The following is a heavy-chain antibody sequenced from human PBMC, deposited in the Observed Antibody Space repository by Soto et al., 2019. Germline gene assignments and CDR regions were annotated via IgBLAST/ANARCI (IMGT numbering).Heavy chain of an antibody. Sequence: QVHLVQSGVEVKTPGASVKVSCRASGYTFFTYDISWVRQTPGQGLEWMGWISTYSGDTKYAQKFQGRVTMTTDTSTPTAYLERRSLRSDDTAVYYCARHHGPTTSENGFDPWGQGTLVTVSS. CDR2: ISTYSGDT. J-gene: IGHJ5*02. CDR1: GYTFFTYD. V-gene: IGHV1-18*01. CDR3: ARHHGPTTSENGFDP. D-gene: IGHD5-12*01.